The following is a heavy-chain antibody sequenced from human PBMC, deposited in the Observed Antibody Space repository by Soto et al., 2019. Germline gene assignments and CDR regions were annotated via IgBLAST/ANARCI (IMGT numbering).Heavy chain of an antibody. CDR2: IYYSGST. Sequence: SETLSLTCTVSGGSISSGSYYWSWIRQHPGKGLEWIGYIYYSGSTYYNPSLKSRVTISVDTSKNQFSLKLSSVTAADTAVYYCARAEYCSGGSCYPTPSNFDYWGQGTLVTVSS. CDR3: ARAEYCSGGSCYPTPSNFDY. CDR1: GGSISSGSYY. J-gene: IGHJ4*02. D-gene: IGHD2-15*01. V-gene: IGHV4-31*03.